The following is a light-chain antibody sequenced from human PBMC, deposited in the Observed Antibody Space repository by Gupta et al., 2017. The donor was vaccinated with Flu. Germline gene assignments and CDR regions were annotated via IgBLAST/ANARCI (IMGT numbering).Light chain of an antibody. J-gene: IGLJ2*01. CDR2: DGT. Sequence: QSALTQPRSVSGSPGQSVAISCTGTSSDVGAYNYVSWYQQHPGKAPKLIIYDGTKRPSGVPDRFTGSKSGNTASLTIAGLEPEDEADYHCCSCGAASFFGGGTKLTVL. CDR1: SSDVGAYNY. V-gene: IGLV2-11*01. CDR3: CSCGAASF.